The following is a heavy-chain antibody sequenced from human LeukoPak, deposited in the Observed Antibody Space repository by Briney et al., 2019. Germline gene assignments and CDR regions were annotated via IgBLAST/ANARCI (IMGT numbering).Heavy chain of an antibody. CDR2: IIPIFGTA. CDR1: GGTFSSYA. J-gene: IGHJ4*02. CDR3: ARDADDRGGGEDY. V-gene: IGHV1-69*05. D-gene: IGHD2-21*01. Sequence: SVKVSCKASGGTFSSYAISWVRQAPGQGLEWMGGIIPIFGTANYAQKFQGRVTITTDESTSTAYMELSSLRSEDTAVYYCARDADDRGGGEDYWGQGTLVTVSS.